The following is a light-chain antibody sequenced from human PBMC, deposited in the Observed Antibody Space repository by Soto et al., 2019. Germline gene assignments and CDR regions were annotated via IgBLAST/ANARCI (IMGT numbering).Light chain of an antibody. CDR2: DAA. CDR3: QHRSSWPRS. CDR1: QSVGTS. J-gene: IGKJ1*01. Sequence: DIVLTQSTATLSLSPGDRATLSCRASQSVGTSLAWYKQQPCQAPRLLIHDAAYRASGIPERFSGSGSGTAFSLSISSLEPDDFAVYYCQHRSSWPRSFGLGTKVEV. V-gene: IGKV3-11*01.